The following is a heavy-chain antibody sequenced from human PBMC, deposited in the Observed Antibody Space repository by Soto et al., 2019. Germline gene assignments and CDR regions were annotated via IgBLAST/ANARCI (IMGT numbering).Heavy chain of an antibody. CDR1: GFTFSSCS. V-gene: IGHV3-48*02. CDR2: ISSSSGTI. Sequence: HPGGSLRLSCKVSGFTFSSCSMIWVRQAPGKGLEWVSYISSSSGTIHYADSVKGRFTISRDNAKNSLYLQMNSLRDEDTAVYYCAKDPSSGYYYGDYWGQGTLVTVPQ. J-gene: IGHJ4*02. D-gene: IGHD3-22*01. CDR3: AKDPSSGYYYGDY.